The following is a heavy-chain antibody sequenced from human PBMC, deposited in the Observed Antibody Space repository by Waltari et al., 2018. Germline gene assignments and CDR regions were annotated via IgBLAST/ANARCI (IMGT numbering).Heavy chain of an antibody. CDR2: VKNKPKNYAT. Sequence: EVQLVESGGGLVQPGGSLKLSYAASGFSFSDSAVHWCRQASGKGLEWVGRVKNKPKNYATAYDASVEGRFTISRDDSKNTAYLEMSSLKCEDAAVYYCTRLLRSSISTAFDVWGHGTKVTVSS. CDR3: TRLLRSSISTAFDV. V-gene: IGHV3-73*01. J-gene: IGHJ3*01. CDR1: GFSFSDSA. D-gene: IGHD3-10*01.